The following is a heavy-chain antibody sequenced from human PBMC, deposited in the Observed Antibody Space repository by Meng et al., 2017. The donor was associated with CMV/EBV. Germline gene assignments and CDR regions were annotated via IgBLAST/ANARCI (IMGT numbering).Heavy chain of an antibody. J-gene: IGHJ4*02. CDR1: GGTFSSYT. D-gene: IGHD2-8*02. CDR2: IIPILGIA. V-gene: IGHV1-69*02. CDR3: AAGAGGVFSGYFDY. Sequence: SVKVSCKASGGTFSSYTISWVRQAPGQGLEWMGRIIPILGIANYAQKFQGRVTITADKSASTAYMELSSLRSEDTAVYYCAAGAGGVFSGYFDYWGQGTLVTVSS.